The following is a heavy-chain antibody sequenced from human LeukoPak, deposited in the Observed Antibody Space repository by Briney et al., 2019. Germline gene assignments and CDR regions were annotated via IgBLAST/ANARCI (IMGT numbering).Heavy chain of an antibody. V-gene: IGHV1-46*03. J-gene: IGHJ4*02. CDR3: ARDPSSTRDFDY. CDR2: INPSGGST. CDR1: GYTFTSYY. Sequence: ASVKVSCKASGYTFTSYYMHWVRQAPGQGLEWMGIINPSGGSTSYAQKFQGRVTMTRDTSTSTAYMELSSLRSEDTAVYYCARDPSSTRDFDYWGQGTLVTVSS. D-gene: IGHD2-2*01.